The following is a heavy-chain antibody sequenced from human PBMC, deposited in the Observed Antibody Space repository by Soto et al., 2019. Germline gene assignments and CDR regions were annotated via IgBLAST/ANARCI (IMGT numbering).Heavy chain of an antibody. CDR2: ISYDGSQK. D-gene: IGHD3-16*01. J-gene: IGHJ4*02. V-gene: IGHV3-30*18. Sequence: LRLSCAASGFTFSSHGIHWVRQSPGKGLEWVAVISYDGSQKYYVDSVKGRFTISRDNSKNTLYLQMNSLRAEDTAVYHCVKDRVESGLGEVDYWGQGTLVTVSS. CDR1: GFTFSSHG. CDR3: VKDRVESGLGEVDY.